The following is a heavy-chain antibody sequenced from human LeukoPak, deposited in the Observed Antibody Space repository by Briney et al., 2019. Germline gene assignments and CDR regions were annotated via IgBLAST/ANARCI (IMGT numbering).Heavy chain of an antibody. V-gene: IGHV3-23*01. CDR3: AKDLEVGWIQLWWSLDAFDI. Sequence: PGGSLRLSCAASGFTFSSYAMSWVRQAPGKGLEWVSAISGSGGSTYYADSVKGRFTISRDNSRNTLYLQMNSLRAEDTAVYYCAKDLEVGWIQLWWSLDAFDIWGQGTMVTVSS. J-gene: IGHJ3*02. D-gene: IGHD5-18*01. CDR1: GFTFSSYA. CDR2: ISGSGGST.